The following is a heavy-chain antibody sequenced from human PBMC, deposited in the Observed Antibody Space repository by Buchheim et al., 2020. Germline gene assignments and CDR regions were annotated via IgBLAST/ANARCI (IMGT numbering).Heavy chain of an antibody. CDR3: AREDVPYYFVY. D-gene: IGHD6-6*01. CDR1: GFTFSPYA. CDR2: ISSDGTNK. V-gene: IGHV3-30-3*01. Sequence: QVQLVESGGGVVQPGRSLRLSCAASGFTFSPYAMHWVRQAPGMGLEWVAAISSDGTNKYYADSVKGRFTISRDNSKKTLNLQMNSLRAEDTSVYYCAREDVPYYFVYWGQGTL. J-gene: IGHJ4*02.